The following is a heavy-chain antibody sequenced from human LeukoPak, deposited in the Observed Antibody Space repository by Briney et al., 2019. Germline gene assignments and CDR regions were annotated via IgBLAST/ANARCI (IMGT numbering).Heavy chain of an antibody. Sequence: SVKVSCKPSGGTFSSYAISCVRQAPGQGLEWMGRIIHIFGTANYAKKFQGRVTISTDESTSTAYMELSSLRSEDTAVYYCATRELVQDYYYMDVWGKGTTVTVSS. J-gene: IGHJ6*03. CDR1: GGTFSSYA. V-gene: IGHV1-69*05. D-gene: IGHD6-13*01. CDR2: IIHIFGTA. CDR3: ATRELVQDYYYMDV.